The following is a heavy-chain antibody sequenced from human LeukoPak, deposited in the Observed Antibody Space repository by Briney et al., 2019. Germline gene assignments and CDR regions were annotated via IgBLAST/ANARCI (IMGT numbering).Heavy chain of an antibody. D-gene: IGHD1-26*01. V-gene: IGHV3-21*01. CDR2: ISSSSSYI. J-gene: IGHJ4*02. CDR1: GFTFSSYS. CDR3: ARARGATTVDY. Sequence: GGSLRLSCAASGFTFSSYSMNWVRQAPGKGLEWVSSISSSSSYIYYADSVKGPFTISRDNAKNSLYLQMNSLRAEDTAVYYCARARGATTVDYWGQGTLVTVSS.